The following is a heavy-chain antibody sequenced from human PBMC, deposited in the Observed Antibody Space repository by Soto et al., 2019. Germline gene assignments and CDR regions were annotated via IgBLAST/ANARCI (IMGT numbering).Heavy chain of an antibody. CDR3: ASWGYCSGVFCQRFFQH. CDR2: IYHSGGT. Sequence: QVQLQESGPGLVKPSGTLSLTCAVSGYSISSSNWWSWVRQPPGKGLEWIGEIYHSGGTNYNPSLKGRVTISVDKSKNQFSLNLRSVTGADPAVYYCASWGYCSGVFCQRFFQHWGQGTLVTVSS. CDR1: GYSISSSNW. J-gene: IGHJ1*01. V-gene: IGHV4-4*02. D-gene: IGHD2-15*01.